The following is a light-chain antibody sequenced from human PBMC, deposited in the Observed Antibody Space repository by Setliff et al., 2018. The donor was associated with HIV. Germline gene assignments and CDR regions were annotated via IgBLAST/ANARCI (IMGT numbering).Light chain of an antibody. Sequence: QSALAQPASVSGSPGQSITISCTGTNSDVGAYNYVSWYQQQPGKAPKLVIYEVSNRPSGVSNRFSGSKSGNTASLTISGLQAEDEADYYCSSYRVTSTLFGTGTKVHRP. CDR2: EVS. CDR1: NSDVGAYNY. V-gene: IGLV2-14*01. CDR3: SSYRVTSTL. J-gene: IGLJ1*01.